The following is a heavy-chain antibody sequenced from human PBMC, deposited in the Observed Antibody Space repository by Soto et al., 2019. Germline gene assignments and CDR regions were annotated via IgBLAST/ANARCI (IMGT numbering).Heavy chain of an antibody. V-gene: IGHV3-23*01. CDR1: GFTFSSYA. Sequence: PGGSLRLSCAASGFTFSSYAMSWVRQAPGKGLEWVSAISGSGGSTYYADSVKGRFTISRDNSKNTLYLQMNSLRAEDTAVYYCAKNLGGPGTTYGGNWFDPWGQGTLVTVSS. J-gene: IGHJ5*02. CDR3: AKNLGGPGTTYGGNWFDP. CDR2: ISGSGGST. D-gene: IGHD1-7*01.